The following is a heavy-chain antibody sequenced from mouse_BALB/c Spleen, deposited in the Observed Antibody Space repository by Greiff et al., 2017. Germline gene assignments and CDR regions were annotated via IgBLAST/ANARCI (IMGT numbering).Heavy chain of an antibody. CDR3: ARGGTGYAMDY. Sequence: VKVEESGPGLVAPSQSLSITCTVSGFSLTSYGVHWVRQPPGKGLEWLGVIWAGGSTNYNSALMSRLSISKDNSKSQVFLKMNSLQTDDTAMYYCARGGTGYAMDYWGQGTSVTVSS. CDR2: IWAGGST. D-gene: IGHD3-3*01. V-gene: IGHV2-9*02. CDR1: GFSLTSYG. J-gene: IGHJ4*01.